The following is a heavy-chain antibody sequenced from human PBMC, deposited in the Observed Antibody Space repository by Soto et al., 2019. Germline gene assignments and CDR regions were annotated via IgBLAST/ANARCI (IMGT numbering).Heavy chain of an antibody. V-gene: IGHV1-2*04. D-gene: IGHD3-3*01. Sequence: ASVKVSCKASGYTFTGYYMHWVRQAPGQGLEWMGWINPNSGGTNYAQKFQGWVTMTRDTSISTAYMELSRLRSDDTAVYYCARGNDFWSGDPLYYYYAMDVWGQGTTVTVSS. CDR3: ARGNDFWSGDPLYYYYAMDV. CDR2: INPNSGGT. CDR1: GYTFTGYY. J-gene: IGHJ6*02.